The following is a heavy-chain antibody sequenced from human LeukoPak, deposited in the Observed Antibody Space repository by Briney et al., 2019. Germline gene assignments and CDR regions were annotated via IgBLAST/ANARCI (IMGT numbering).Heavy chain of an antibody. CDR3: AKDIRSIAVAVPFDY. Sequence: GGSLRLSCAASGFTFSNYAMQWVRQAPGKGLEWVAVISYDGSNKYYADSVKGRFTIPRDNSKNTLYLQMNSLRAEDTAVYYCAKDIRSIAVAVPFDYWGQGTLVTVSS. CDR2: ISYDGSNK. V-gene: IGHV3-30*04. D-gene: IGHD6-19*01. CDR1: GFTFSNYA. J-gene: IGHJ4*02.